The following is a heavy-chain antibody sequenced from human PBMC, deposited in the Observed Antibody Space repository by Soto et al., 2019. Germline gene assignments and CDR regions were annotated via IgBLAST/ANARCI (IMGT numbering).Heavy chain of an antibody. J-gene: IGHJ5*02. CDR1: GASISCFY. D-gene: IGHD1-1*01. CDR3: VRDGTKTLRDWFDP. Sequence: SETLSLTCTVSGASISCFYWSWIRKSAGKGLVWIGRIYATATTDYNPSLKSRVMMSVDTSKKQFFLKLRSVTAADTAVYYCVRDGTKTLRDWFDPWGQGISVTVSS. CDR2: IYATATT. V-gene: IGHV4-4*07.